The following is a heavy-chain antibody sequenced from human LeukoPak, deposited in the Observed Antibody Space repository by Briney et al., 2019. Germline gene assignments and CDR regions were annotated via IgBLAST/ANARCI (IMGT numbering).Heavy chain of an antibody. CDR2: IYPGDSDT. D-gene: IGHD6-13*01. V-gene: IGHV5-51*01. J-gene: IGHJ6*03. CDR1: GYSFTSYW. CDR3: ARQAAAPTNHYYYYYYMDV. Sequence: GESLKISCKGSGYSFTSYWIGWVRQMPGKGLEWMGIIYPGDSDTRYSPSFQGQVTISADKSISTAYLQWSSLKASDTAMYYCARQAAAPTNHYYYYYYMDVWGKGTTVTVSS.